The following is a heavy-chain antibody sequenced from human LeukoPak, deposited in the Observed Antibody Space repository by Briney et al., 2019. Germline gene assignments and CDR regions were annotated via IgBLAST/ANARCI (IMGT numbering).Heavy chain of an antibody. CDR2: IGYDGSNQ. CDR3: AKEYSSGYSDY. CDR1: GFTFSNYG. D-gene: IGHD6-19*01. J-gene: IGHJ4*02. V-gene: IGHV3-30*18. Sequence: GGSLRLSCAASGFTFSNYGMHWVRQGPGKGLEWVAVIGYDGSNQYYADSVKGRFTISRDTSRNTVYLQMNSLRAEDTAMYYCAKEYSSGYSDYWGQGTLVTVSS.